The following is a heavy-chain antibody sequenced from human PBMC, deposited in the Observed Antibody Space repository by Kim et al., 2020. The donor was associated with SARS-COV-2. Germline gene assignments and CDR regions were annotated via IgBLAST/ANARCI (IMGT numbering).Heavy chain of an antibody. V-gene: IGHV4-59*01. D-gene: IGHD3-10*01. J-gene: IGHJ4*02. CDR2: IYYSGST. CDR1: GGSISSYY. CDR3: ARGPYPMVRGVDHFDY. Sequence: SETLSLTCTVSGGSISSYYWSWIRQPPGKGLEWIGYIYYSGSTNYNPSLKSRVTISVDTSKNQFSLKLSSVTAADTAVYYCARGPYPMVRGVDHFDYWGQGTLVTVSS.